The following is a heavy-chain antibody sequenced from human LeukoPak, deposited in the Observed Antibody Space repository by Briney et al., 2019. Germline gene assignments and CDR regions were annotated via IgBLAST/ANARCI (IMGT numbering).Heavy chain of an antibody. CDR2: ISSTSSNV. CDR1: GFTFRNYG. J-gene: IGHJ4*02. V-gene: IGHV3-48*04. D-gene: IGHD6-6*01. Sequence: GGSLRLSCTASGFTFRNYGMNWVRQAPGKGLEWVSYISSTSSNVAYADSVKGRFTISRDNVRNSLYLQINSLRVEDTSVYYCARGGAARPDYWGQGTLVTVSS. CDR3: ARGGAARPDY.